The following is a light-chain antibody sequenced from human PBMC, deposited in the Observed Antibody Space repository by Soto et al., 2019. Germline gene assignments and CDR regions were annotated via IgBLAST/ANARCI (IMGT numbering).Light chain of an antibody. CDR3: QQYGSSPRT. J-gene: IGKJ1*01. Sequence: ETVLTQSPGTLSLSPGERATLSGRASQMINSGYVAWYQQKPGQAPRLLIYGASSRATGIPDRFSGSGSGTDFTLTISRLEPEDFAVYYCQQYGSSPRTFGQGTKVDI. V-gene: IGKV3-20*01. CDR2: GAS. CDR1: QMINSGY.